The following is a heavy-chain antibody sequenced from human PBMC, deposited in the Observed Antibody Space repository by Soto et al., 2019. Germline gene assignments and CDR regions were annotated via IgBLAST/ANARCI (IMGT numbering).Heavy chain of an antibody. V-gene: IGHV1-69*13. J-gene: IGHJ5*02. CDR3: AREDCTNGVCFYNWFDP. CDR2: IIPIFGTA. D-gene: IGHD2-8*01. Sequence: SVKVSCKASGGTFSSYAISWVRQAPGQGLEWMGGIIPIFGTANYAQKLQGRVTITADESTSTAYMELSSLRSEDTAVYYCAREDCTNGVCFYNWFDPWGQGTLVTVSS. CDR1: GGTFSSYA.